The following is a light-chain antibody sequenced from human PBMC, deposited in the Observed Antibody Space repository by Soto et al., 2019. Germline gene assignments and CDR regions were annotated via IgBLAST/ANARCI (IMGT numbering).Light chain of an antibody. J-gene: IGKJ1*01. CDR2: DAS. Sequence: GDGVTITCRASQSLSNRLAWYQQKPGEAPNYLIYDASTLDSGAPSRFSGSGSGTEFTLSISSLQPDDFASYYCQQYDSYPWTVGQGTKV. CDR1: QSLSNR. CDR3: QQYDSYPWT. V-gene: IGKV1-5*01.